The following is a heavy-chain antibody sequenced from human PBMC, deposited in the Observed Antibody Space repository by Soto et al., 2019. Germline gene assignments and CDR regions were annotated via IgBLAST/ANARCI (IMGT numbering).Heavy chain of an antibody. CDR1: GYNFANYW. V-gene: IGHV5-51*01. CDR2: IFPGDSDT. CDR3: AAGYTTGPDAFDI. D-gene: IGHD6-13*01. J-gene: IGHJ3*02. Sequence: GESLKISCKGSGYNFANYWIGWVRQMPGKGLEWMGMIFPGDSDTKNSPSLQGQIAMSVDKSDSSAYLQWRSLKASDTAMYYCAAGYTTGPDAFDIWGQGTMVTVSS.